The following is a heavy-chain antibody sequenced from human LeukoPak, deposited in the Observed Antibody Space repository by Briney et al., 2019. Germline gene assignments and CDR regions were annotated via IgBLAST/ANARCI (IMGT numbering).Heavy chain of an antibody. CDR2: IYPGDSDT. CDR1: GYTYSSYW. V-gene: IGHV5-51*01. Sequence: GESLKISCKGSGYTYSSYWIGWVRQTPGKGLEWMGIIYPGDSDTRYSPSLQGQVPISVDTSIGTAYLQWSSLKASDTAIYYCAGQNDFRLDYWGQGTLVTVSS. J-gene: IGHJ4*02. CDR3: AGQNDFRLDY. D-gene: IGHD3-3*01.